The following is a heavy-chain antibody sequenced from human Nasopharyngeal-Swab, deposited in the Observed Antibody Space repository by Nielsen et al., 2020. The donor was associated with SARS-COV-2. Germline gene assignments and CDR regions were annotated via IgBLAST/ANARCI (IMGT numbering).Heavy chain of an antibody. J-gene: IGHJ4*02. CDR1: GFTFSSYW. Sequence: GESLKISCAASGFTFSSYWMSWVRQAPGKGLEWVANIKQDGSEKYYVDSVKGRFTISRDNAKNSLYLQMNSLRAEDTAVYYCARPGSYYYGSGSSIGPNFDYWGQGTLVTVS. D-gene: IGHD3-10*01. CDR2: IKQDGSEK. V-gene: IGHV3-7*05. CDR3: ARPGSYYYGSGSSIGPNFDY.